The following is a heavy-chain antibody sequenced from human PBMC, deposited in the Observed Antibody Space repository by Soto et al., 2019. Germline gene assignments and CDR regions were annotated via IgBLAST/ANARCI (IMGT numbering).Heavy chain of an antibody. D-gene: IGHD6-13*01. CDR1: GGSISSYY. J-gene: IGHJ4*02. CDR3: ARTPKNIAAAGTFDY. Sequence: SETLSLTCTVSGGSISSYYWSWIRQPPGKGLEWIGYIYYSGSTNYNPSLKSRVTISVDTSKNQFSLKLSSVTAADTAVYYCARTPKNIAAAGTFDYWGQGTLVTAPQ. CDR2: IYYSGST. V-gene: IGHV4-59*08.